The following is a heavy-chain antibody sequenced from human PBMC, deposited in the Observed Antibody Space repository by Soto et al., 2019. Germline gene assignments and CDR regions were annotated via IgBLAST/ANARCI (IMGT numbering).Heavy chain of an antibody. D-gene: IGHD5-12*01. CDR3: ARLEGLATISYYFDF. CDR2: IYYRGNA. J-gene: IGHJ4*02. V-gene: IGHV4-39*01. Sequence: PSETLSLTCSVSDDSINSDKYYWGWIRQPPGKGLEWIGSIYYRGNAYYNPSLQTRVSISLDKSKSQFSLKLNSVTAADSAVYFCARLEGLATISYYFDFWGPGALVTVSS. CDR1: DDSINSDKYY.